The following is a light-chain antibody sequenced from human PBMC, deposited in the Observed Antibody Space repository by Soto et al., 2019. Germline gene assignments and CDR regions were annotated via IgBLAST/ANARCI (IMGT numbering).Light chain of an antibody. CDR2: GAS. V-gene: IGKV3D-15*01. Sequence: ETVMTQSPATLSVSPGEGATLSCRASESVSSNLAWYQQKPGQAPRLLLYGASTRATGIPARFSGRGSGTEFTLTISSLQSEDFAVYYCQQYHNWPRTFGQGTKVEIK. CDR3: QQYHNWPRT. J-gene: IGKJ1*01. CDR1: ESVSSN.